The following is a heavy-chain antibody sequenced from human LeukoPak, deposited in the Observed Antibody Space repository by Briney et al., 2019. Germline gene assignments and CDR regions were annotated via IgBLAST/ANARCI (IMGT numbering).Heavy chain of an antibody. CDR3: GKGGGWAYYYRDV. V-gene: IGHV3-23*01. CDR2: ISDSGGRT. CDR1: GFTFYSYA. D-gene: IGHD1-26*01. J-gene: IGHJ6*03. Sequence: PGGSLRLSCAASGFTFYSYAMSWVRQAPGKGLEWVSSISDSGGRTNYADSVSGRFIISRDNSKNTLYLQLNSLRAEDTAVYYCGKGGGWAYYYRDVGGKGTTVTVSS.